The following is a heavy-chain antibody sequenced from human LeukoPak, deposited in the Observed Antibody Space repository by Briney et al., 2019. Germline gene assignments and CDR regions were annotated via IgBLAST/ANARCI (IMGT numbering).Heavy chain of an antibody. Sequence: GGSLRLSRAASGFSFSTSTMNWVPEAPGKGLEWGSSIGYTSTDKYYVALVKGRFTTSRDKAENSLYVQMNGLRAEDSAVYYCVRGDNRDYWGEGTLVTVSS. V-gene: IGHV3-21*01. CDR3: VRGDNRDY. CDR1: GFSFSTST. D-gene: IGHD1-14*01. CDR2: IGYTSTDK. J-gene: IGHJ4*02.